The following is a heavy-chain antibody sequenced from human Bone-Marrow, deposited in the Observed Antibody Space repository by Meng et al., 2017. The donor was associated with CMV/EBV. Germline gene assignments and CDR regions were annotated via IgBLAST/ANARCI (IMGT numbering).Heavy chain of an antibody. CDR3: VGGGAAADWGGFFDY. CDR1: GFTFSNYA. CDR2: ISFDGSSK. D-gene: IGHD6-13*01. J-gene: IGHJ4*02. Sequence: GGSLRLSCAASGFTFSNYAMHWVRQAPGKGLEWVAVISFDGSSKYYADSVKGRFTISRDNSKNTVYMRMNNLRAGDMAVYYCVGGGAAADWGGFFDYWGQGTLVTVSS. V-gene: IGHV3-30-3*01.